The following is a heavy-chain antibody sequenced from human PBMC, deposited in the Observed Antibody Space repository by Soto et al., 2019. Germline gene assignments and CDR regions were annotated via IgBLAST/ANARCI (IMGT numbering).Heavy chain of an antibody. Sequence: PGGSLRLSCAASGFTFSSYAMSWVRQAPGKGLEWVSAISGRGGSTYYADSVKGRFTISRDNSKNTLYLQMNSPRAEDTAVYYCAKGGNYYILTAPPYYGLDVWGQGTTVTVAS. D-gene: IGHD3-9*01. CDR3: AKGGNYYILTAPPYYGLDV. J-gene: IGHJ6*02. V-gene: IGHV3-23*01. CDR1: GFTFSSYA. CDR2: ISGRGGST.